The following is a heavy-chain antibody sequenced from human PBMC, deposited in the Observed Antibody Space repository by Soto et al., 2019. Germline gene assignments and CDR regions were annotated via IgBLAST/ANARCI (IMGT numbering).Heavy chain of an antibody. CDR1: GFTFSSYG. D-gene: IGHD3-10*01. CDR3: AKDRGTGRGVGY. V-gene: IGHV3-30*18. J-gene: IGHJ4*02. CDR2: ISYDGSNK. Sequence: QVQLVESGGGVVQPGRSLRLSCAASGFTFSSYGMHWVRQAPGKGLEWVAVISYDGSNKYYADSVKGRFTISRDNSKNTLYLQMNSLRAEDTAVYYCAKDRGTGRGVGYWGQGTLVTVSS.